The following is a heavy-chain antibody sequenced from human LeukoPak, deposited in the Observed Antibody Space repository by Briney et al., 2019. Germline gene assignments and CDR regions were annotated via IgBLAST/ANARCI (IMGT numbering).Heavy chain of an antibody. CDR1: GFTVSSNH. Sequence: GGSLRLSCAASGFTVSSNHMSWVRQAPGKGLEWVSLISGDGGSTYYADSVKGRFTISRDNSKNSLYLQMNSLRTEDTALYYCAKDNGMGDCDYWGQGTLVTVSS. D-gene: IGHD5-24*01. J-gene: IGHJ4*02. V-gene: IGHV3-43*02. CDR3: AKDNGMGDCDY. CDR2: ISGDGGST.